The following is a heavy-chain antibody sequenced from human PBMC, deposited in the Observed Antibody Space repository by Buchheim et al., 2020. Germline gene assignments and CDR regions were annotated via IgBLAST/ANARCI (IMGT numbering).Heavy chain of an antibody. Sequence: QLHLQESGPGLVKPSETLSLTCTVSGSSIISTDYHWGWIRQPPGKGLEWIGLTYSAVNTYYNPSLKSRVTISADTSKNHFSLRLTSVTAADTAIYYCARLKTFNNWLDPWGQGTL. V-gene: IGHV4-39*02. CDR1: GSSIISTDYH. CDR2: TYSAVNT. CDR3: ARLKTFNNWLDP. J-gene: IGHJ5*02.